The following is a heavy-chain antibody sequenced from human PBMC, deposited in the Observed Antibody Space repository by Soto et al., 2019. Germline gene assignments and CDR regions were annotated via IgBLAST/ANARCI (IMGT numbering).Heavy chain of an antibody. D-gene: IGHD3-3*01. CDR1: GVTFSSYA. V-gene: IGHV3-23*01. Sequence: EVQQLESGGGLVQPGGSLRLYCAASGVTFSSYAMSWVRQAPGKGLEWVSAISGSGGSTYYADSVKGRFTISRDNSKNTLYLQINSLRAEDTAVYYCAKGQITIFGVAENWFDPWGHGTLVTVSS. CDR2: ISGSGGST. J-gene: IGHJ5*02. CDR3: AKGQITIFGVAENWFDP.